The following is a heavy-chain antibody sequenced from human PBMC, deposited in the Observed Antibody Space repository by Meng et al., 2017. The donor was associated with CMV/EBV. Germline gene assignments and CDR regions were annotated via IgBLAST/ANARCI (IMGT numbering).Heavy chain of an antibody. CDR3: ARTGTNWAYYFDY. CDR2: IYHSGST. V-gene: IGHV4-4*02. CDR1: GGSISSSNW. J-gene: IGHJ4*02. D-gene: IGHD1-1*01. Sequence: VSGGSISSSNWGSWVRQPPGKGLEWIGEIYHSGSTNYNPSLKSRVTISGDKSKNQFSLKLSSVTAADTAVYYCARTGTNWAYYFDYWGQGTLVTVSS.